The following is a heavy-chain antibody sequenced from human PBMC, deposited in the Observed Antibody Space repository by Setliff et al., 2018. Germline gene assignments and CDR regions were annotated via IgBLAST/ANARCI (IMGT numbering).Heavy chain of an antibody. V-gene: IGHV4-34*01. J-gene: IGHJ6*03. Sequence: SETLSLTCGASGGSFSDYYWSWIRQTPGKGLEWIGEINHSGSTKCNPSLKSRVTLSVDTPKNQFSLELTSVTAADAAVYYCARTHSIIKIFGVVSLLYHMDVWGTGTTVTVSS. CDR1: GGSFSDYY. D-gene: IGHD3-3*01. CDR3: ARTHSIIKIFGVVSLLYHMDV. CDR2: INHSGST.